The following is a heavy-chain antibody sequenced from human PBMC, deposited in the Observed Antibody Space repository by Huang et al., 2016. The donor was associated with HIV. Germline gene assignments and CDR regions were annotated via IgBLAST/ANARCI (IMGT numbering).Heavy chain of an antibody. CDR3: ARESNIVVVPHTIKFFDY. Sequence: QVQLVQSGAEVKKPGSSVKVSCKASGGSFSNHVFSWVRQGHGKGLEWVGGIIPIFGTTNYAQKFQGRVTITADESTGTAYLELSSLRSEDTAVYFCARESNIVVVPHTIKFFDYWGQGTLVTVSS. V-gene: IGHV1-69*01. D-gene: IGHD2-2*01. CDR1: GGSFSNHV. CDR2: IIPIFGTT. J-gene: IGHJ4*02.